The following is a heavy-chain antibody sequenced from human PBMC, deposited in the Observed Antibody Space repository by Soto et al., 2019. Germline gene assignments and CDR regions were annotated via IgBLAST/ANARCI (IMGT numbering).Heavy chain of an antibody. CDR3: ARRGSGSYDDY. Sequence: EVQLLESGGGLVQPGGSLRLSCAASGFTFSSYAMRWVRQAPVKGLEWVSAISGSGGSTYYADSVKGRFTISRDNSKNTLYMQMNSVGDEDTAVYYCARRGSGSYDDYWGQGTLVTVSS. J-gene: IGHJ4*02. CDR2: ISGSGGST. V-gene: IGHV3-23*01. CDR1: GFTFSSYA. D-gene: IGHD1-26*01.